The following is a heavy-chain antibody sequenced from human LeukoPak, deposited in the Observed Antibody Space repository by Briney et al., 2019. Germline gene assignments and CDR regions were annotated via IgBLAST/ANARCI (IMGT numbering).Heavy chain of an antibody. CDR3: TTRIAAAGTDDY. J-gene: IGHJ4*02. CDR1: GLTLRNIF. CDR2: IKSQSDGGTT. D-gene: IGHD6-13*01. V-gene: IGHV3-15*07. Sequence: GGSLRLSCAVSGLTLRNIFLNWVRQAPGKGPEWVGRIKSQSDGGTTDYAAPVKGRFTISRDDSKNTLYLQMNSLKTEDTAVYYCTTRIAAAGTDDYWGQGTLVTVSS.